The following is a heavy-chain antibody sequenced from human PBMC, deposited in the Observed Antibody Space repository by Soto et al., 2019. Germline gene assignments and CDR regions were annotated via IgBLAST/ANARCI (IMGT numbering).Heavy chain of an antibody. CDR1: GGAFSDYY. Sequence: SETLSLTCPVYGGAFSDYYWSWIRQPPGKGLEWIGYIHHSGNTNYNPSLKSRVTISADTSKDQFSLKLTSVTAADTAVCYCARGHYDFWSGYFATIDYWGQGTLVTVSS. CDR3: ARGHYDFWSGYFATIDY. V-gene: IGHV4-59*08. D-gene: IGHD3-3*01. CDR2: IHHSGNT. J-gene: IGHJ4*02.